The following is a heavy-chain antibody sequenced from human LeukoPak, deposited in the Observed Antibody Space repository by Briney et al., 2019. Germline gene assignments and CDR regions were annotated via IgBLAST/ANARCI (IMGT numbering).Heavy chain of an antibody. V-gene: IGHV1-2*02. Sequence: ASVKVPCKASGYTFTGYYMHWVRQAPGQGLEWMGWINPNSGGTNYAQKFQGRVTMTRDTSISTAYMELTRPRSDDTAVYYCARRGPNSSSSGEAFDIWGQGTIVTVSS. CDR3: ARRGPNSSSSGEAFDI. J-gene: IGHJ3*02. CDR2: INPNSGGT. D-gene: IGHD6-6*01. CDR1: GYTFTGYY.